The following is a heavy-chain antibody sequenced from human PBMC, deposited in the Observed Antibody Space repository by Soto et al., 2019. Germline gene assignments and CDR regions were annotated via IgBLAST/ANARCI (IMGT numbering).Heavy chain of an antibody. CDR3: ARARGLYNSGIVGI. CDR2: ISSRSDSI. Sequence: EVLLVESGGGLVKPGGSLRLSCAASGFTFSHYTMSWIRQVPGKGLEWVASISSRSDSIYYGDSVTGRFTISRDDAKNSLFLQMSSLRAEDTALYYCARARGLYNSGIVGIWGQGTTVTVSS. CDR1: GFTFSHYT. V-gene: IGHV3-21*01. D-gene: IGHD3-10*01. J-gene: IGHJ6*02.